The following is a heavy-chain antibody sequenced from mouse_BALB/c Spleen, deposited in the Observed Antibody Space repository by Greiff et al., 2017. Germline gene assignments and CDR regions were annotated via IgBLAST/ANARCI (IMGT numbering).Heavy chain of an antibody. D-gene: IGHD2-3*01. CDR3: ARAIYDGYYYAMDY. CDR2: IWAGGST. CDR1: GFSLTSSG. J-gene: IGHJ4*01. V-gene: IGHV2-9*02. Sequence: VKLVESGPGLVAPSQSLSITCTVSGFSLTSSGVHWVRQPPGKGLEWLGVIWAGGSTNYNSALMSRLSISKDNSKSQVFLKMNSLQTDDTAMYYCARAIYDGYYYAMDYWGQGTSVTVSS.